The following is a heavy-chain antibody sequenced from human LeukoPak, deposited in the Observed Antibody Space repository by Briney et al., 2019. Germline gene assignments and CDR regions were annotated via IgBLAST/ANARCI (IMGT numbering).Heavy chain of an antibody. D-gene: IGHD3-16*01. CDR1: GYTFTAYY. V-gene: IGHV1-2*06. CDR3: ARGRAGIQGRGRDWFDP. Sequence: GASVKVSCKASGYTFTAYYMHWVRQAPGQGLEWMGRINPNSGGTVYAQNFQGRVTMTRDTSISTAYMELNRLRSDDTAVYYCARGRAGIQGRGRDWFDPWGQGTLVTVSS. CDR2: INPNSGGT. J-gene: IGHJ5*02.